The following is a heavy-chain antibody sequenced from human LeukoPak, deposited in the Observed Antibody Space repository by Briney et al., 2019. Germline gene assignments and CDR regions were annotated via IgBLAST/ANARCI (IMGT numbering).Heavy chain of an antibody. Sequence: SVKVSCKASGGTFSSYAISWVRQAPGQGLEWMGRIIPIFGTANYAQKFQGRVTITTDESTSTAYMELSSLRSEDTAVYHCARAPGYSSGWQLFDYWGQGTLVTVSS. V-gene: IGHV1-69*05. J-gene: IGHJ4*02. CDR1: GGTFSSYA. CDR2: IIPIFGTA. CDR3: ARAPGYSSGWQLFDY. D-gene: IGHD6-19*01.